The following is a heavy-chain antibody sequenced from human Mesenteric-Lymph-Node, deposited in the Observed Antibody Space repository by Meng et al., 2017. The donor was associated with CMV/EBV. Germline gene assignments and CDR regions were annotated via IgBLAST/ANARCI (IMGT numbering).Heavy chain of an antibody. CDR2: INSDGSNT. CDR3: ATDFWSGRLMDV. V-gene: IGHV3-74*01. CDR1: GFTFSDYW. Sequence: GGSLRLSCAASGFTFSDYWMHWVRQAPGKGLVWVSCINSDGSNTSHADSVKGRFTISRDNAKKTLYLQMNSLRAEDTAVYYCATDFWSGRLMDVWGQGTTVTVSS. D-gene: IGHD3-3*01. J-gene: IGHJ6*02.